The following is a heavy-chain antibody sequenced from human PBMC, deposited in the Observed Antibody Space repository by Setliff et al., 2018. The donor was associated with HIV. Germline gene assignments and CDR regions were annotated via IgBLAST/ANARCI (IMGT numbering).Heavy chain of an antibody. J-gene: IGHJ6*02. CDR3: ARKLRPGHGVDV. D-gene: IGHD3-10*01. CDR1: GFTFNNYW. CDR2: MDQDGSEK. Sequence: GGSLRLSCAASGFTFNNYWMCWVRLAPGKGLEWVANMDQDGSEKNYVESVKGRFTISRDNAKGSASLQMNSLRAEDTAIYFCARKLRPGHGVDVWGQGTTVTVSS. V-gene: IGHV3-7*01.